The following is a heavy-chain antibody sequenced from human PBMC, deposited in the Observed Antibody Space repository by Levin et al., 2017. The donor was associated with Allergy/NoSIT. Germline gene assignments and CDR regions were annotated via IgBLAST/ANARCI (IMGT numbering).Heavy chain of an antibody. Sequence: SGGSLRLSCAASGFTVGSNHMSWVRQAPGMGLDWVSVIYAGGGTYYVDSVKGRFTISRDDSKNTLYLQMSSLRAEDTAVYYCARLNTYFDDSGSQFDYWGQGTLVTVSS. D-gene: IGHD3-22*01. CDR2: IYAGGGT. CDR1: GFTVGSNH. CDR3: ARLNTYFDDSGSQFDY. V-gene: IGHV3-53*01. J-gene: IGHJ4*02.